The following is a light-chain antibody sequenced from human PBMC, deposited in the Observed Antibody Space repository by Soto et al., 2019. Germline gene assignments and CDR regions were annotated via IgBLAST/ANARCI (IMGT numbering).Light chain of an antibody. CDR2: DAS. Sequence: IVLTQSPATLSLSPGERATLSCRASQSVSSYLAWYQQKPGQAPRLLIYDASNRATGIPARFSGSGSGTEFSITISSLEREDFAVYYCQQRSNWPRTFGGGTKVEIK. V-gene: IGKV3-11*01. J-gene: IGKJ4*01. CDR3: QQRSNWPRT. CDR1: QSVSSY.